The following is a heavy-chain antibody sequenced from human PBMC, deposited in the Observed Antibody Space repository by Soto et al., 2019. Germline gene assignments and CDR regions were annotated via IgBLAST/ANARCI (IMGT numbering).Heavy chain of an antibody. V-gene: IGHV4-34*01. D-gene: IGHD3-10*01. CDR3: ARGRHYYGSGSYCDY. Sequence: SETLSLTCAVYGGSFSGYYWSWIRQPPGKGLEWIGEINHSGSTNYNPSLKSRVTISVDTSKNQFSLKLSSVTAADTAVYYCARGRHYYGSGSYCDYWGQGTLVTVSS. J-gene: IGHJ4*02. CDR2: INHSGST. CDR1: GGSFSGYY.